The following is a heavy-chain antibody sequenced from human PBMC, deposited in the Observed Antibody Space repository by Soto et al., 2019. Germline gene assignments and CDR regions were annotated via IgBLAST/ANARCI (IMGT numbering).Heavy chain of an antibody. V-gene: IGHV4-31*03. CDR2: NYYSGIT. CDR3: ARGSSIAGLYYGMDV. Sequence: QVQLQESGPGLVKPSQTLSLTCTVSGGSISSGGYYWTWIRQHPGKGLEWIGYNYYSGITYYNPSVKRRVTISIDTSKNQFSLKLSSVTAADTAVYYCARGSSIAGLYYGMDVWGQGTKVTVSS. J-gene: IGHJ6*02. CDR1: GGSISSGGYY. D-gene: IGHD6-6*01.